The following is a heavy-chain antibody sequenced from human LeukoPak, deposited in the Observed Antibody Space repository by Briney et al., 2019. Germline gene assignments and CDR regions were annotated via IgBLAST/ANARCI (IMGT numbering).Heavy chain of an antibody. CDR1: GYSFTSYW. V-gene: IGHV5-51*01. D-gene: IGHD1-26*01. Sequence: GESLKISWKGSGYSFTSYWIGWGRQMPGKGLEWMGIIYPGDSDTRYSPSFQGQVTISADKSISTAYLQWSSLKASDTAMYYCARQGGSYGYYFDYWGQGTLVTVSS. J-gene: IGHJ4*02. CDR2: IYPGDSDT. CDR3: ARQGGSYGYYFDY.